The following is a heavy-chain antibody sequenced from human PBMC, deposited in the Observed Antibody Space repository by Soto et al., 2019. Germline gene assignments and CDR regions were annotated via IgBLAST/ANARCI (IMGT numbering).Heavy chain of an antibody. D-gene: IGHD6-13*01. CDR1: GYTFTSYA. CDR2: INAGNGNT. Sequence: ASVKVSCKASGYTFTSYAMHWVRQAPGQRLEWMGWINAGNGNTKYSQKFQGRVTITRDTSASTAYMELSSLRSEDTAVYYCAAVIAAAGPPPNWFDPWGQGTLVTVSS. J-gene: IGHJ5*02. CDR3: AAVIAAAGPPPNWFDP. V-gene: IGHV1-3*01.